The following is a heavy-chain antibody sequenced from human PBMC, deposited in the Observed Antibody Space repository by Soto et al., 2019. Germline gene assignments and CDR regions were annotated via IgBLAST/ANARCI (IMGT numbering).Heavy chain of an antibody. J-gene: IGHJ5*02. Sequence: PGGSLRLSCAASGFTVSSNYNMNWVRQAPGKGLEWVSVIYSGGTTYYTDSVRGRFTISRDNSKNTLFLQMNSLRAEDTAVYYCARSVTPWGQGTLVTVSS. CDR3: ARSVTP. CDR2: IYSGGTT. D-gene: IGHD3-10*01. V-gene: IGHV3-66*01. CDR1: GFTVSSNY.